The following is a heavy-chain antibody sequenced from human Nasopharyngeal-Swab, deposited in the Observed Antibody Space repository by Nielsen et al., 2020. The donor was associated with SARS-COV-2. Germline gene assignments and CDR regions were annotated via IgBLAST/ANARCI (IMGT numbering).Heavy chain of an antibody. Sequence: VRQAPGKGLEWVAVISGSGITTYYADAVKGRFTISRDNSKNTLYLQMNSLRAEDSAIDYCAGEPRLRYLDYWGQGTLVTVSS. CDR2: ISGSGITT. J-gene: IGHJ4*02. D-gene: IGHD3-16*01. V-gene: IGHV3-23*01. CDR3: AGEPRLRYLDY.